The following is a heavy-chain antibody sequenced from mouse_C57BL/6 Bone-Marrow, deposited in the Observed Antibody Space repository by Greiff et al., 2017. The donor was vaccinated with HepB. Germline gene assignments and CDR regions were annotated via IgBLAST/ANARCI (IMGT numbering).Heavy chain of an antibody. CDR2: IWSGGST. V-gene: IGHV2-2*01. CDR1: GFSLTSYG. CDR3: ARGGVTTRYAMDY. D-gene: IGHD2-5*01. J-gene: IGHJ4*01. Sequence: VKLMESGPGLVQPSQRLSITCTVSGFSLTSYGVHWVRQSPGKGLEWLGVIWSGGSTDYNAAFISRLSISKDNSKSQVFFKMNSLQADDTAIYYCARGGVTTRYAMDYWGQGTSVTVSS.